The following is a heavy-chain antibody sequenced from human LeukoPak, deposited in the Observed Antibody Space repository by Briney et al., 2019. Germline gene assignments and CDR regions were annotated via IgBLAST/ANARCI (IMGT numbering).Heavy chain of an antibody. CDR3: ARERPRYCSSTSCYLRTWSPAGMDV. CDR1: GDSISSYY. V-gene: IGHV4-59*12. J-gene: IGHJ6*02. D-gene: IGHD2-2*01. Sequence: PSETLSLTCTVSGDSISSYYWTWIRQPPGKGLEWIGYIYYTGSTDYNPSLKSRVTISVDTSKNQFSLKLSSVTAADTAVYYCARERPRYCSSTSCYLRTWSPAGMDVWGQGTTVTVSS. CDR2: IYYTGST.